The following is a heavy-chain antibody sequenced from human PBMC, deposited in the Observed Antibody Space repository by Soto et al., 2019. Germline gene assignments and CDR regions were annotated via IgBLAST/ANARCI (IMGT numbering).Heavy chain of an antibody. CDR1: GGTISSCT. D-gene: IGHD6-13*01. CDR2: IIPILSKA. Sequence: GAAVKVSCRASGGTISSCTISWVRQAPGQGLEWMGRIIPILSKASYAQKFQVRVTITADKSTSTAYMELSSLRSEDTAVYYCATPPGYSSSADFGAFDIWGQGTMVTVS. CDR3: ATPPGYSSSADFGAFDI. V-gene: IGHV1-69*02. J-gene: IGHJ3*02.